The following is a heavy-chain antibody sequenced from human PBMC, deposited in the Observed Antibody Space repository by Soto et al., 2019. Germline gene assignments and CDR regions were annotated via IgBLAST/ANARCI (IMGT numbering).Heavy chain of an antibody. CDR3: AREGPPIRAHNPPEYFQH. J-gene: IGHJ1*01. CDR1: GDSISTRSDY. V-gene: IGHV4-39*02. CDR2: IYYTGGT. Sequence: SETLSLTCTVSGDSISTRSDYWAWIRQPPGKGLEWIGSIYYTGGTYYNPSLKSRVTLFLDTSKNQFSLNLNSVTAADTAVYYCAREGPPIRAHNPPEYFQHWGQGTPVTVSS.